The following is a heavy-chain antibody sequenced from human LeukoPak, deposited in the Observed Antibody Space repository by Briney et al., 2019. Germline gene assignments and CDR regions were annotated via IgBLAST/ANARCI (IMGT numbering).Heavy chain of an antibody. V-gene: IGHV3-9*01. J-gene: IGHJ3*02. D-gene: IGHD6-19*01. CDR3: AKAHGYSSGCFDI. Sequence: PGGSLRLSCAASGFTFDDYAMHWVRQAPGKGLEWVSGISWNSGSIGYADSVKGRFTISRDNAKNSLYLQMNSLRAEDTALYYCAKAHGYSSGCFDIWGQGTMVTVSS. CDR2: ISWNSGSI. CDR1: GFTFDDYA.